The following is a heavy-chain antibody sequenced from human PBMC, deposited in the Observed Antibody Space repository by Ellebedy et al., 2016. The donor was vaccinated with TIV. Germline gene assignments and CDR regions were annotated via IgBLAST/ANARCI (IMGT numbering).Heavy chain of an antibody. J-gene: IGHJ5*01. Sequence: GGSLRLSCAVSGFTFNRYSMNWVRQAPGKGLEWVSFISASRNYIHYADSVKGRFTISRDNAKDSLFLQMNSLRAEDTAVYYCARDLFDSSGSFDSWGQGTLVTVSS. CDR3: ARDLFDSSGSFDS. D-gene: IGHD3-22*01. CDR1: GFTFNRYS. V-gene: IGHV3-21*01. CDR2: ISASRNYI.